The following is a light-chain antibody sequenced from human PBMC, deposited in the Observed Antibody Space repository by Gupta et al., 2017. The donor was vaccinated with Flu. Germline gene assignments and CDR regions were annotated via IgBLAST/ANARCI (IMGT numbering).Light chain of an antibody. Sequence: QSALAQPASVSGSPGQSITISCAGTSSDVGSFDLVSWHQQYPGEAPKVMIYKGINRPSGVSNRFSDSKSGNTASLTISGLQVEDEADYYCCSHAPGDTYVFGTGTKVTVL. CDR3: CSHAPGDTYV. CDR1: SSDVGSFDL. J-gene: IGLJ1*01. V-gene: IGLV2-23*01. CDR2: KGI.